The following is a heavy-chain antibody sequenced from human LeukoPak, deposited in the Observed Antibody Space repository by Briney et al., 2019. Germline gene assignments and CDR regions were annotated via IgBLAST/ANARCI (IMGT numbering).Heavy chain of an antibody. Sequence: PSQTLSLTCTVSGGSSSSGSYYWSWIRQPAGRGLEWIGRLYSSGSTNYNPSLKSRVTILVDTSKNQFSLKLNSVTAADTAVYYCARGPSGPTYGMDVWGQGTTVTVSS. D-gene: IGHD3-10*01. J-gene: IGHJ6*02. CDR3: ARGPSGPTYGMDV. CDR1: GGSSSSGSYY. V-gene: IGHV4-61*02. CDR2: LYSSGST.